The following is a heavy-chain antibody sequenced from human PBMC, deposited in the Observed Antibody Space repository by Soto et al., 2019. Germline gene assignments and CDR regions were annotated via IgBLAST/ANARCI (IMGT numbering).Heavy chain of an antibody. J-gene: IGHJ3*02. CDR1: GXTFSSYA. CDR2: ISGSGGRT. D-gene: IGHD2-21*02. Sequence: GSLRLSGAASGXTFSSYAIRWVRQAPGKGLEWVSAISGSGGRTNYTDSVKGRFTVSRDNSKNTLWPQMNSLRAEDTAVYYCAKRLKSGGAFDIWGQVKTVTVPS. CDR3: AKRLKSGGAFDI. V-gene: IGHV3-23*01.